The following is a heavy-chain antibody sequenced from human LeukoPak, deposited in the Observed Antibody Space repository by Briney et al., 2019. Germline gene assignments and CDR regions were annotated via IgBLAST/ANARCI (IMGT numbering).Heavy chain of an antibody. CDR3: SKDGRQHFDY. CDR2: ISWNGGST. Sequence: GGSLRLSCAASGFNFDDYGMHWVRQAPGKGLEWVSLISWNGGSTYYADSVKGRFTISRDNSKNSLYLQMNSLRPEDTALYYCSKDGRQHFDYWGQGTLVTVSS. V-gene: IGHV3-43D*03. CDR1: GFNFDDYG. J-gene: IGHJ4*02.